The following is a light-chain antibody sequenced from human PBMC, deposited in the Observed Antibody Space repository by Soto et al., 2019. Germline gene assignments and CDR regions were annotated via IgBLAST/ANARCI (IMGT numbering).Light chain of an antibody. J-gene: IGLJ2*01. CDR2: GND. V-gene: IGLV1-40*01. CDR3: QSYDSSLGGV. Sequence: QSVLTQPPSVSGAPGQRVTISCTGSSSNIGASYGVRWYQQLPGTAPKLLLYGNDNLPSGVPERFSGSNSGTSASLAISGLLAEDEADYYCQSYDSSLGGVFGGGTKVTVL. CDR1: SSNIGASYG.